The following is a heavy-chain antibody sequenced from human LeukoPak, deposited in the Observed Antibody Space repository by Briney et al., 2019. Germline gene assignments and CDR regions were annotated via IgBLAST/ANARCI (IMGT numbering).Heavy chain of an antibody. CDR2: IYIDGTGT. V-gene: IGHV3-74*01. CDR1: GFTFSNAW. CDR3: ARAPPSSGYSYHFDI. J-gene: IGHJ3*02. Sequence: GGSLRLSCAASGFTFSNAWMHWVRQAPGKGLVWVSRIYIDGTGTFYADSVKGRFTISRDNAKNTLYLQMNSLRVEDTAVYYCARAPPSSGYSYHFDIWGQGTMVTVSS. D-gene: IGHD5-18*01.